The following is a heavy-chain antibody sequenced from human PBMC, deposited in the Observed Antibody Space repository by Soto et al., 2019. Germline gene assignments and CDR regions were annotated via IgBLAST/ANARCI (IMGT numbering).Heavy chain of an antibody. CDR1: GGTFNSYA. J-gene: IGHJ4*02. Sequence: QVQLVQSGAEVKKPGSSVKVSCKASGGTFNSYAISWVRQAPGQGLEWMGGIIPIFGTAKYAQKFQGRVTITADDSTNTGYLELINLTSEDKAVYFCTRVGYTSGPTFDYWGQGTLVIVSS. V-gene: IGHV1-69*01. CDR3: TRVGYTSGPTFDY. CDR2: IIPIFGTA. D-gene: IGHD5-12*01.